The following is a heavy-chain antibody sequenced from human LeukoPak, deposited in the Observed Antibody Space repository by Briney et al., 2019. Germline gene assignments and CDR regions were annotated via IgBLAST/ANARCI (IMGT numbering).Heavy chain of an antibody. D-gene: IGHD1-1*01. V-gene: IGHV3-74*01. CDR3: AGAPPYSAGGIDY. Sequence: PGGSLRLSCAASGFTFSTYWMHWVRQAPGKGLVWVSRVNSDGSSTTYADSVKGRFTISRDNAKNTLYLQMNSLRAEDTAVYYCAGAPPYSAGGIDYWGQGTLVTVSS. CDR1: GFTFSTYW. CDR2: VNSDGSST. J-gene: IGHJ4*02.